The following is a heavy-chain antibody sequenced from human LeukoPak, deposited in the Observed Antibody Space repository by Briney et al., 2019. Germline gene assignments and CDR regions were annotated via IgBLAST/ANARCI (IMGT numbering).Heavy chain of an antibody. Sequence: ASVKVSCKASGYTFTGYYIHWVRRAPGQGLEWMGRINPNTGGTNYAQKFQGRVTMTRDTSISTAYMELSRLTSDDTAVYYCARVGEDLWFDPWGQGTLVTVSS. CDR1: GYTFTGYY. CDR2: INPNTGGT. V-gene: IGHV1-2*06. CDR3: ARVGEDLWFDP. J-gene: IGHJ5*02.